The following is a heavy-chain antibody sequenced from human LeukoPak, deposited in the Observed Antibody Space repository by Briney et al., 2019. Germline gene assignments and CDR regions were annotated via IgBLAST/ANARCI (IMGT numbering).Heavy chain of an antibody. J-gene: IGHJ4*02. CDR1: GFTFSSYA. D-gene: IGHD2-21*01. V-gene: IGHV3-33*08. CDR2: IWYDGSNK. CDR3: VRDVKNPSTVIGLFDY. Sequence: PGGSLRLSCAASGFTFSSYAMHWVRQAPGKGLEWVAVIWYDGSNKYYADSVKGRFTISRDNSKNTLNLQMNSLRAEDTAVYYCVRDVKNPSTVIGLFDYWGQGTLVTVSS.